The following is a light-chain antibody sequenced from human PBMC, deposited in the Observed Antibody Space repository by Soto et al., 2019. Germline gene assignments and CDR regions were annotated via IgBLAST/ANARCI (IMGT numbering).Light chain of an antibody. Sequence: DIQMTQSPSSLSASVGDRVTITCRASQSVNTYLHWYQQKAGQAPKLLIYAASNLQSGVPSRFSGRGSGTDFTLTVESLQPEDFATYYCQQYNTYATFGQGTRLEIK. CDR2: AAS. CDR3: QQYNTYAT. V-gene: IGKV1-39*01. CDR1: QSVNTY. J-gene: IGKJ5*01.